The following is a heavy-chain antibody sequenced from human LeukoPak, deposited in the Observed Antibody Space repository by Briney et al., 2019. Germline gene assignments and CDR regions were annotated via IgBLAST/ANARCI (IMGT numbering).Heavy chain of an antibody. D-gene: IGHD6-19*01. V-gene: IGHV1-2*02. J-gene: IGHJ4*02. CDR2: INPNSGGT. Sequence: GAAVKVSCKASGYTFTGYYMHWVRQAPGQGLEWMGWINPNSGGTNYAQKFHGRVTMTRDTSISTAYMELSRLRSDDTAVYYCARDGYSSGWYPNWGQGTLVTVSS. CDR1: GYTFTGYY. CDR3: ARDGYSSGWYPN.